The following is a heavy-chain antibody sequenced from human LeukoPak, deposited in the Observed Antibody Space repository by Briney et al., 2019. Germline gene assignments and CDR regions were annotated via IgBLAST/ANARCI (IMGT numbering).Heavy chain of an antibody. D-gene: IGHD6-19*01. CDR2: VNSYGSST. Sequence: GGSLRLSCAASGFTFSSYWMHWVRQAPGKGLVWVSRVNSYGSSTTYADSVKGRFTISRDNAKNTLYLQMNSLRAEDTAVYYCARGSTQYSSGWYGLDYWGQGTLVTVSS. CDR3: ARGSTQYSSGWYGLDY. J-gene: IGHJ4*02. V-gene: IGHV3-74*01. CDR1: GFTFSSYW.